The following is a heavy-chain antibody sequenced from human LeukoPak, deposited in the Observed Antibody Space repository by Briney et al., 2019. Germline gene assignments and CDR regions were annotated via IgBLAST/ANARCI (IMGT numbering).Heavy chain of an antibody. Sequence: GGSLRLSCAASGFTFSSYAMGWVRQAPGKGLEWVSGITSGGGNTYYAASVKGRFTVSRDNSENILYLQLNSLRAEDTAVYYCAKFFVTAIATRDCFDYWGQGTLVTVSS. CDR3: AKFFVTAIATRDCFDY. J-gene: IGHJ4*02. V-gene: IGHV3-23*01. CDR1: GFTFSSYA. CDR2: ITSGGGNT. D-gene: IGHD1-26*01.